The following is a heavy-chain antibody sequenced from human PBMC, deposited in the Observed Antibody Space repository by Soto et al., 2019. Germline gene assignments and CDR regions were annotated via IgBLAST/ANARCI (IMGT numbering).Heavy chain of an antibody. CDR3: ARDVSVMTSVFGF. D-gene: IGHD3-10*01. J-gene: IGHJ4*02. CDR2: ITHMIGTT. CDR1: GGTFYTYA. V-gene: IGHV1-69*01. Sequence: QVHLVQSGAEVKRPGSSVRVSCRASGGTFYTYAFTWVRQAPGQGLEWMGGITHMIGTTKYAQKYYGRVTFSADDSASTPYIELTNLRSDDTAVYYFARDVSVMTSVFGFWGQGTLITVYS.